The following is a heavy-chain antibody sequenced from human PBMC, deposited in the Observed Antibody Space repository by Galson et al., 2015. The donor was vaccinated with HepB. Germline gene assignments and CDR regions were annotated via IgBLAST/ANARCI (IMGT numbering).Heavy chain of an antibody. CDR2: ISYDGTHK. CDR3: SRARGDYYNSGPAF. CDR1: GFFFSSYA. D-gene: IGHD3-10*01. Sequence: SLRISCAADGFFFSSYAMHWVRQAPGKGLEWVAVISYDGTHKYHADSENGRFTISRDNSNNTLYLLLNNLRPEDTAIYYCSRARGDYYNSGPAFWGQGTLVTVSS. V-gene: IGHV3-30*04. J-gene: IGHJ4*02.